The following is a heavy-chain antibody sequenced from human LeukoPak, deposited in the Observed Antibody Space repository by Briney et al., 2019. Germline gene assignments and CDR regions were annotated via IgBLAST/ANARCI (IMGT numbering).Heavy chain of an antibody. Sequence: SVKVSCKASGGTFSSYAISWVRQAPGQGLEWMGRIIPILGIANYAQKFQGRVTITADKSMSTAYMELSSLRSEDTAVYYCASSIAAAGTNYYYGMDVWGQGTTVTVSS. CDR1: GGTFSSYA. D-gene: IGHD6-13*01. CDR3: ASSIAAAGTNYYYGMDV. V-gene: IGHV1-69*04. J-gene: IGHJ6*02. CDR2: IIPILGIA.